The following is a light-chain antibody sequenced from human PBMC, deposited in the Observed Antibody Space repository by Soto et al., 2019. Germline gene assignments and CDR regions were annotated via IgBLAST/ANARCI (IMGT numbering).Light chain of an antibody. V-gene: IGKV1-8*01. Sequence: AIRVTQSASSRSAATGDRVTITCRASQGISSYLAWYQQKPGKAPKLLIYAASNLETGVPSRFSGSGSGTDFTFTISSLQPEDIATYYCQQYDNLPLTFGGGTKVDIK. CDR3: QQYDNLPLT. CDR2: AAS. J-gene: IGKJ4*01. CDR1: QGISSY.